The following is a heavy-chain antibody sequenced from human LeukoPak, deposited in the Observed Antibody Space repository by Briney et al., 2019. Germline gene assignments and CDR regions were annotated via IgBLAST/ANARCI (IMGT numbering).Heavy chain of an antibody. CDR2: ISYDGSNK. CDR3: ARDKLLEYGNWFDP. J-gene: IGHJ5*02. D-gene: IGHD4/OR15-4a*01. CDR1: GFTFRSYA. V-gene: IGHV3-30-3*01. Sequence: GRSLRLSCEASGFTFRSYAMHWVRQAPGKGLEWVAVISYDGSNKYYKDAVKGRFTISRDNSKNTLQLQMNSLRAEDTVVYYCARDKLLEYGNWFDPWGQGTLVSVSS.